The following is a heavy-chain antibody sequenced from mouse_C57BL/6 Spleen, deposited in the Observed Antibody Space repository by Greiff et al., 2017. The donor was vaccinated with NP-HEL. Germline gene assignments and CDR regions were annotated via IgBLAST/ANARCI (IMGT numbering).Heavy chain of an antibody. Sequence: EVQLVESGGGLVKPGGSLKLSCAASGFTFGSYAMSWVRQTPEKRLEWVATISDGGSYTYYPDNVKGRFTISRDNAKNNLYLQMSHLKSEDTAMYYCARDRMLLHVPMDYWGQGTSVTVSS. D-gene: IGHD2-3*01. CDR3: ARDRMLLHVPMDY. CDR2: ISDGGSYT. V-gene: IGHV5-4*01. J-gene: IGHJ4*01. CDR1: GFTFGSYA.